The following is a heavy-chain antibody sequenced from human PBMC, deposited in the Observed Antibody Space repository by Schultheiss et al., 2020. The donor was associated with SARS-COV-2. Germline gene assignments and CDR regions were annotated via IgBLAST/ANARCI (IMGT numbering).Heavy chain of an antibody. CDR1: GGSISSYY. Sequence: SQTLSLTCTVSGGSISSYYWSWIRQPAGKGLEWIGRIYTSGSTNYNPSLKSRVTISVDTSKNQFSLKLSSVTAADTAVYYCASVTTVPSRGVDYWGQGTLVTVSS. CDR3: ASVTTVPSRGVDY. J-gene: IGHJ4*02. D-gene: IGHD2/OR15-2a*01. V-gene: IGHV4-4*07. CDR2: IYTSGST.